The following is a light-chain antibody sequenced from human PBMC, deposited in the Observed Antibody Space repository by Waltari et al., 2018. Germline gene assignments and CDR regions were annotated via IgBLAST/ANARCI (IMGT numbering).Light chain of an antibody. V-gene: IGKV1-39*01. CDR1: QTIRSY. Sequence: DIQMTQSPSSLSASVGDRVTITCRASQTIRSYLNWYQRKPGKAPKLLIYGASILQIGVPSRFSGSGAGTDFTLTIGSLQPEDFATYFCQQSDRTPRLFTFGPGTKVDVK. CDR2: GAS. J-gene: IGKJ3*01. CDR3: QQSDRTPRLFT.